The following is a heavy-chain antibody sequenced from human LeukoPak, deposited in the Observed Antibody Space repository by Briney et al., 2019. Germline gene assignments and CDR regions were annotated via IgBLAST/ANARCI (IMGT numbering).Heavy chain of an antibody. CDR2: INHSGST. Sequence: KPSETLSLTCAVYGGSFSGYYWSWIRQPPGKGLEWIGEINHSGSTNYNPSLKSRVTISVDTSKNQFSLKLSSVTAADTAVYYCARGRRYYDSSGYYWVYWGQGTLVTVSS. V-gene: IGHV4-34*01. D-gene: IGHD3-22*01. CDR3: ARGRRYYDSSGYYWVY. CDR1: GGSFSGYY. J-gene: IGHJ4*02.